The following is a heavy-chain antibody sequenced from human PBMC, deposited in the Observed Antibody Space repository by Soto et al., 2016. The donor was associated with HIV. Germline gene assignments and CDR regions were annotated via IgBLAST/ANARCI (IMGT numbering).Heavy chain of an antibody. CDR2: ISSSSSTI. Sequence: EVQLVESGGGLVQPGGSLRLSCAASGFTFSSYSMNWVRQAPGKGLEWVSYISSSSSTIYYADSVKGRFTISRDNAKNSLYLQMNSLRAEDTAVYYCARGAYDYSLGDFRDQFFDYWGQGTLVTVSS. J-gene: IGHJ4*02. CDR1: GFTFSSYS. CDR3: ARGAYDYSLGDFRDQFFDY. D-gene: IGHD3-16*01. V-gene: IGHV3-48*04.